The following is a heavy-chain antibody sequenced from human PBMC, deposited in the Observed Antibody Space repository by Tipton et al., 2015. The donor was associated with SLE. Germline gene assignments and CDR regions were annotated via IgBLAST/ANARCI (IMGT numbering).Heavy chain of an antibody. V-gene: IGHV4-34*12. J-gene: IGHJ3*02. CDR2: IIHSGVT. CDR3: ARPSTSWSYDAFDI. CDR1: GESFNGYF. Sequence: TLSLTCAVYGESFNGYFWTWIRQPPGKGLEWIAEIIHSGVTNYNPSLRSRVTISVDMSKNQVSLKLSSVTAADTAVYYCARPSTSWSYDAFDIWGQGTMVTVSS. D-gene: IGHD6-13*01.